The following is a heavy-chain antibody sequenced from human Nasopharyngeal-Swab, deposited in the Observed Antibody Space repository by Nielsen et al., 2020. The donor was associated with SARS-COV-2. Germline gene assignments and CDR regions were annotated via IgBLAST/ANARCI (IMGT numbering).Heavy chain of an antibody. CDR2: INSSSSYI. V-gene: IGHV3-21*01. Sequence: GESLKISCAASGFTFNNYNFNWVRQAPGKGLEWVSSINSSSSYIYYADSVKGRFTISRDNAKNSLYLQMNSLRAEDTAMYYCARDGLDYDFWSAYFMDGWGQVTTVNVSS. D-gene: IGHD3-3*01. CDR3: ARDGLDYDFWSAYFMDG. CDR1: GFTFNNYN. J-gene: IGHJ6*02.